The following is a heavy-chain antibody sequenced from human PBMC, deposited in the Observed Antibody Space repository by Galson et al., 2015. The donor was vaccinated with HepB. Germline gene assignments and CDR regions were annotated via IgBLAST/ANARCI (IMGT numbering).Heavy chain of an antibody. V-gene: IGHV3-23*01. Sequence: SQRLSCAASGFTFNNFAMSWVRQAPGKGLEWVSTIIGRGFNTFYADSVEGRFAISRDNSKNTLFLQLNSLRADDTAVYYCANATGYCSDATCYFRNYWGQGTLVTVS. CDR1: GFTFNNFA. CDR3: ANATGYCSDATCYFRNY. J-gene: IGHJ4*02. D-gene: IGHD2-15*01. CDR2: IIGRGFNT.